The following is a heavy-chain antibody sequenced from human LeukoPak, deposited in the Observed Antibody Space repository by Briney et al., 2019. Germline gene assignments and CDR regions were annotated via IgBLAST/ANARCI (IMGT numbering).Heavy chain of an antibody. Sequence: GGSLRLSCTASGFTFGDYAMSWFRQAPGKGLEWVGFIRSKAYGGTTEYAASVKGRFTISRDDSKSIAYLQMNSLKTEDTAVYYCTRFYDSSGPHYYYYYMDVWGKGTTVTVSS. D-gene: IGHD3-22*01. CDR1: GFTFGDYA. CDR3: TRFYDSSGPHYYYYYMDV. V-gene: IGHV3-49*03. J-gene: IGHJ6*03. CDR2: IRSKAYGGTT.